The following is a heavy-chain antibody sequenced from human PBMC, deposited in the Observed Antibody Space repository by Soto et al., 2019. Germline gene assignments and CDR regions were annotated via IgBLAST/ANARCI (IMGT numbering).Heavy chain of an antibody. V-gene: IGHV3-74*01. CDR3: ARQWVFDD. D-gene: IGHD2-8*01. Sequence: SLRLTCSASGFPFSSYWMYSVRQAPGKGLVWVSRMNSDGSSTSYADSVKGRFTISRDNAKNTLYLQMNSLRAEDTAVYYCARQWVFDDWGQGTLGTVSS. CDR2: MNSDGSST. J-gene: IGHJ4*02. CDR1: GFPFSSYW.